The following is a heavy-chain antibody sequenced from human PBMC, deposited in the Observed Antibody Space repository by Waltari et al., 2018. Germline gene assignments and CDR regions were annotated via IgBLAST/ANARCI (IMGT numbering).Heavy chain of an antibody. CDR3: AGVQYPSSSWYFDY. Sequence: QVQLQESGPGLVKPSETLSLTCAVSGYSISSGYYWGWIRQPPGKGLEWIGSIYHSGSTYYNPSLKSRVTISVDTSKNQFSLKLSSVTAADTAVYYCAGVQYPSSSWYFDYWGQGTLVTVSS. V-gene: IGHV4-38-2*01. J-gene: IGHJ4*02. CDR1: GYSISSGYY. CDR2: IYHSGST. D-gene: IGHD6-13*01.